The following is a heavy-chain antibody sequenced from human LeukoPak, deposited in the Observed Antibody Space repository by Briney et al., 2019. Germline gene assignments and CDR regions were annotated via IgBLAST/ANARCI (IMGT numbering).Heavy chain of an antibody. Sequence: PGGSLRPSCAASGFAFDDYAMHWVRQAPGKGLEWVSGISWNSGSIGYADSVKGRFTISRDNAKNSLYLQMNSLRAEDTALYYCAKGQYYYDSSGPVDYWGQGTLVTVSS. J-gene: IGHJ4*02. D-gene: IGHD3-22*01. CDR1: GFAFDDYA. V-gene: IGHV3-9*01. CDR2: ISWNSGSI. CDR3: AKGQYYYDSSGPVDY.